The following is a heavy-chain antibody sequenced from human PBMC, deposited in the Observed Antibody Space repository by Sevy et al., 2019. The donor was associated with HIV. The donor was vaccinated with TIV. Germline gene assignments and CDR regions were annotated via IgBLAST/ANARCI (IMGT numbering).Heavy chain of an antibody. CDR1: GFAFYDYS. CDR3: AREGCTRPHDY. Sequence: GGSLRLSCAASGFAFYDYSMSWNRQAPGKGLEWVATLSFDCGKINYADSVKGRFTISRDNSKNSFYLQMDNLRVEDTALYYCAREGCTRPHDYWGQGTRVTVSS. D-gene: IGHD2-8*01. J-gene: IGHJ4*02. V-gene: IGHV3-23*01. CDR2: LSFDCGKI.